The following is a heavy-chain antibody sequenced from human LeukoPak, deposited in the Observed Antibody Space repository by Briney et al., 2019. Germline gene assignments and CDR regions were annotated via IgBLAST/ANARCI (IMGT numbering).Heavy chain of an antibody. CDR1: GFSFRSYG. CDR3: AKDAYDSSGYTDY. D-gene: IGHD3-22*01. J-gene: IGHJ4*02. CDR2: IRDDASNK. V-gene: IGHV3-30*02. Sequence: QSGGFLRLSCAASGFSFRSYGMHWVRQAPGKGLEWVAFIRDDASNKYYADSLKGRFTISRDNSKNTLYLQMNSLRAEDTAVYYCAKDAYDSSGYTDYWGQGTLVTVSS.